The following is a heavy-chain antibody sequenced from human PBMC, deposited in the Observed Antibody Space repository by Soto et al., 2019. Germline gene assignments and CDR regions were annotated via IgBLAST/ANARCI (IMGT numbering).Heavy chain of an antibody. V-gene: IGHV1-69*13. Sequence: SVKVSCKASGGTFSSYAISWVRQAPGQGPEWMGGIIPIFGTANYAQKFQGRVTITADESTSTAYMELSSLRSEDTAVYYCARDDTPLTYCSGGSCSSSYYYYYYGMDAWGQGTTVTVSS. CDR1: GGTFSSYA. CDR3: ARDDTPLTYCSGGSCSSSYYYYYYGMDA. D-gene: IGHD2-15*01. J-gene: IGHJ6*02. CDR2: IIPIFGTA.